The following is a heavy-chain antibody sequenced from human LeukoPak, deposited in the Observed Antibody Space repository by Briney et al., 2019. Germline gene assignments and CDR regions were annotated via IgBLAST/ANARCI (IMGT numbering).Heavy chain of an antibody. V-gene: IGHV4-34*01. CDR1: AGSFSGYY. Sequence: SETLSLTCAIYAGSFSGYYWSWIRQPPGKGLEWIGEINHSGSTNYNPSLKSRVTISEDTSKNQFYLKLSSVTAADTAMYYCARRPLVVRGIIIHPKPFDYWGQGTLVTVSS. J-gene: IGHJ4*02. CDR2: INHSGST. CDR3: ARRPLVVRGIIIHPKPFDY. D-gene: IGHD3-10*01.